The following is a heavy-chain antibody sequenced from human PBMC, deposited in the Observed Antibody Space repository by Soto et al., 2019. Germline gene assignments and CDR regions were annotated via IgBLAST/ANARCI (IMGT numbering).Heavy chain of an antibody. CDR2: ISGNGGTT. D-gene: IGHD4-17*01. J-gene: IGHJ4*02. CDR1: GFTFSTYA. CDR3: VRALYGGADY. Sequence: EVQLLESGGGLVQPGGSLRVSCAASGFTFSTYALGWVRQAPGKGLEWVSAISGNGGTTYYSYSVKGRFSISRDNSKNTLYLQLNSLRAEETDVYYCVRALYGGADYWGQGTLVTVSS. V-gene: IGHV3-23*01.